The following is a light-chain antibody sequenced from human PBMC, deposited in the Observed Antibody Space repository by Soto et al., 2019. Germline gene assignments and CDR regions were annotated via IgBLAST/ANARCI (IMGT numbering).Light chain of an antibody. V-gene: IGKV1-39*01. Sequence: DIPMTQVSFSKTASVGDRVTITGRASQSISIYLNWYQMTPGKAHNLMMYGASYLKSGVPTRFSGSGSGTDFTLTICSLKPEDLAIYYCQQTYTTPEIPFGQGTRRAI. J-gene: IGKJ5*01. CDR3: QQTYTTPEIP. CDR1: QSISIY. CDR2: GAS.